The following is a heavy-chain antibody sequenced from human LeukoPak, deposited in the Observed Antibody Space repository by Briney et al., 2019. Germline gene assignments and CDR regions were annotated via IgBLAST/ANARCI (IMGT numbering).Heavy chain of an antibody. V-gene: IGHV3-7*01. CDR3: ARGISPDP. D-gene: IGHD2-15*01. CDR2: IKHDGSEK. CDR1: GFTFSTYW. Sequence: GGSLRLSCAASGFTFSTYWMTWVRQAPGKGLEWVANIKHDGSEKYYVDSVKGRFSISRDNAKNSLYLQMNSLRAEDTAIYYCARGISPDPWGQGTLVTVSS. J-gene: IGHJ5*02.